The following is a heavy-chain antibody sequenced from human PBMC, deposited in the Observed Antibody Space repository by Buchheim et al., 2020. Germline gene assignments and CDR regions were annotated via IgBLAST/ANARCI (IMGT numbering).Heavy chain of an antibody. CDR1: GGSISSYY. D-gene: IGHD2-15*01. J-gene: IGHJ4*02. CDR3: ARWDRYCSGGSCYSFIAY. Sequence: QVQLQESGPGLVKPSETLSLTCTVSGGSISSYYWSWIRQPPGKGLEWIGYIYYSGSTNYNPSLTSRVTISVDTSKNQFSLKLSSVTAADTAVYYCARWDRYCSGGSCYSFIAYWGQGTL. V-gene: IGHV4-59*08. CDR2: IYYSGST.